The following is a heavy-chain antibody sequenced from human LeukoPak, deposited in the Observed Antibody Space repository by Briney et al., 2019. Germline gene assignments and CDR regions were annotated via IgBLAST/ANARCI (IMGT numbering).Heavy chain of an antibody. Sequence: GRSLRLSCAASGLTFSSSGMHWVRQAPVKGLEWVAVISFDGGNKYYAESVRGRFSVSRDNSNNTLYLQMNSLRAEDTAVYYCARDVWRVVVTAILVYWGQGTLVTVSS. J-gene: IGHJ4*02. V-gene: IGHV3-30*03. CDR1: GLTFSSSG. CDR3: ARDVWRVVVTAILVY. CDR2: ISFDGGNK. D-gene: IGHD2-21*02.